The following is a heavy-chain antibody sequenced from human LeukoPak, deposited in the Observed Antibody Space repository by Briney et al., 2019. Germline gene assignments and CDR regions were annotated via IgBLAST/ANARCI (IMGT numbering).Heavy chain of an antibody. D-gene: IGHD6-19*01. CDR2: IYSSGNT. J-gene: IGHJ3*02. CDR3: ARDMTGSGWNDAFDI. V-gene: IGHV4-61*02. Sequence: SETLSLTCTVSGASISSDSYYWRWVRQPAGKGLEWIGRIYSSGNTNYNPALMSRVTISLDTSKNQLSLSLSSVTAAGTAVYYCARDMTGSGWNDAFDIWGQGTMVTVST. CDR1: GASISSDSYY.